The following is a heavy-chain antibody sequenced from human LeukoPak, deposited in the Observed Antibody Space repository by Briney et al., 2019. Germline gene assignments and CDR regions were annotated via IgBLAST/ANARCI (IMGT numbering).Heavy chain of an antibody. CDR3: ARGAEYYDFWSGSTLYYFDY. CDR1: GFTFSSNY. V-gene: IGHV3-66*02. Sequence: PGGSLRLSCAASGFTFSSNYMSWVRQAPGKGLEWVSVIYSGDSTYYADSVKGRFTISRDNSKNTLYLQMNSLRAEDTAVYYCARGAEYYDFWSGSTLYYFDYWGQGTLVTVSS. D-gene: IGHD3-3*01. J-gene: IGHJ4*02. CDR2: IYSGDST.